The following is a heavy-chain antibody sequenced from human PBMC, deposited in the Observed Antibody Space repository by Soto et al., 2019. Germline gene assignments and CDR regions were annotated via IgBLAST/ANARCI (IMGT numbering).Heavy chain of an antibody. CDR1: GFTFSTYA. Sequence: QVQLVESGGGVVQPGRSLRLSCAASGFTFSTYAMHWVRQAPGKGLEWVAIISDDGINKYYADSVRGRFTISRDNSKNTVYLQMNSLIAEDTAVYYCAKVRERQNDAFDIWGQGTMVTVSS. CDR2: ISDDGINK. J-gene: IGHJ3*02. V-gene: IGHV3-30-3*01. D-gene: IGHD1-26*01. CDR3: AKVRERQNDAFDI.